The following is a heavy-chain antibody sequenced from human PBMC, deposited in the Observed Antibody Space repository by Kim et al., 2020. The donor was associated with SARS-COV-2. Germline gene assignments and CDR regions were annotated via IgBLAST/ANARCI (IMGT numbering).Heavy chain of an antibody. Sequence: GGSLRLSCAASGFTFSSYAMSWVRQAPGKGLEWVSTISAGSGSTYSADPVKGRFTISRDKSKNTLYLQMNSLRAEDTAVYYCAKGINYYDSSGYDYWGQGTLVTVSS. D-gene: IGHD3-22*01. J-gene: IGHJ4*02. V-gene: IGHV3-23*01. CDR1: GFTFSSYA. CDR3: AKGINYYDSSGYDY. CDR2: ISAGSGST.